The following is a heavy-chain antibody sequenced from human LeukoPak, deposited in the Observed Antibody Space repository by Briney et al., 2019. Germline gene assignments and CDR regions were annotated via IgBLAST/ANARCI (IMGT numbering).Heavy chain of an antibody. CDR1: GGTFISYA. J-gene: IGHJ3*02. CDR2: IIPIFGTA. Sequence: ASVKVSCKASGGTFISYAISWVRQAPGQGREWMGGIIPIFGTANYAQKFQGRVTITADESTSTAYMELSSLRSEDTAVYYCASCPTPYDAFDIWGQGTMVTVSS. CDR3: ASCPTPYDAFDI. V-gene: IGHV1-69*01.